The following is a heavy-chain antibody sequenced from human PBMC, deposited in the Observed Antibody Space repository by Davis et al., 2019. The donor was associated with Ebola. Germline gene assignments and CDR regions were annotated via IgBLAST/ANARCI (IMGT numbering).Heavy chain of an antibody. V-gene: IGHV3-7*01. CDR3: ARRTAGITLSFYAMDV. D-gene: IGHD1-1*01. CDR2: IKQDGGEK. CDR1: GFTFSSYW. Sequence: GESLKISCAASGFTFSSYWMSWVRQAPGKGLEWVANIKQDGGEKYYVDSVKGRFTISRDNAKDSLFLQMDSLRAEDTAVYYCARRTAGITLSFYAMDVWGQGTTVIVSS. J-gene: IGHJ6*02.